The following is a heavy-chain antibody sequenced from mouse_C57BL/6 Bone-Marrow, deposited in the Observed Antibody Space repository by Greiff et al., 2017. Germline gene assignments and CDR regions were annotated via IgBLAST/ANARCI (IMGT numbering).Heavy chain of an antibody. V-gene: IGHV1-81*01. CDR2: IYPRSGNT. Sequence: QVQLQQSGAELARPGASVKMSCKASGYTFTSYGISWVKQRTGQGLEWIGEIYPRSGNTYYNEKFKGKATLTADKSSSTAYMELRSLTSEDSAVYFCASTICFDYWGQGTTLTVSS. D-gene: IGHD2-12*01. CDR3: ASTICFDY. J-gene: IGHJ2*01. CDR1: GYTFTSYG.